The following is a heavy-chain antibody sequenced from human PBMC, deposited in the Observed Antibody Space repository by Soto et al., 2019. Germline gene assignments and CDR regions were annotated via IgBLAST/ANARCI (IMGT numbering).Heavy chain of an antibody. CDR2: INAGNGNT. V-gene: IGHV1-3*01. Sequence: GASVKVSCKASGYTFTSYAMHWVRQAPGQRLEWMGWINAGNGNTKYSQKFQGRVTITGDTSASTAYMELSSLRSEDTAVYYCASAGYDSLFGNWFDPWGQGTLVTVSS. J-gene: IGHJ5*02. D-gene: IGHD5-12*01. CDR1: GYTFTSYA. CDR3: ASAGYDSLFGNWFDP.